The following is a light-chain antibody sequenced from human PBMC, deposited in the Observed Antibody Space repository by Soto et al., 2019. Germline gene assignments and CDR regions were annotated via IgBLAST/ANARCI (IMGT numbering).Light chain of an antibody. CDR3: QQRSNWPLT. J-gene: IGKJ5*01. Sequence: EIVLTQSRATLSLSPWERATLSCMASQSVSSYLAWYQQKPGQAPRLLIYDASNRATGIPARFSGSGYGTDFNLTISSLEPEDFAVYYCQQRSNWPLTFGQGTRLEIK. CDR2: DAS. V-gene: IGKV3-11*01. CDR1: QSVSSY.